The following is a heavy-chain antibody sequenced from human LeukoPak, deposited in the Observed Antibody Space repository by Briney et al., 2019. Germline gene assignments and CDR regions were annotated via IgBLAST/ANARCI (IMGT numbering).Heavy chain of an antibody. CDR2: TYFGGTT. D-gene: IGHD5-24*01. J-gene: IGHJ5*02. CDR3: ARDSEGDGYNFDT. Sequence: PGGSLRLSCVASGFTFRSYAMSWVRQAPGKGLEWVSITYFGGTTYYADSVKGRFTISRDNSKNTLYLQMNSLRADDTAVYYCARDSEGDGYNFDTWGRGTLVTVSS. V-gene: IGHV3-53*01. CDR1: GFTFRSYA.